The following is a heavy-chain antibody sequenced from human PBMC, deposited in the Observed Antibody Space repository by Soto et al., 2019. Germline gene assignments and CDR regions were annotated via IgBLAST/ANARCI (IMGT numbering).Heavy chain of an antibody. CDR2: IWYDGSNT. CDR3: ASLGYYAFDI. Sequence: QVQLVESGGGVVQPGRSLRLSCAASGFTFSSYGMHWVRQAPGKGLEWVAVIWYDGSNTYYADSVKGRFTISRDNSKNTLYLQMNSLRAEDTAVYYCASLGYYAFDIWGQGTMVTVAS. J-gene: IGHJ3*02. D-gene: IGHD2-15*01. CDR1: GFTFSSYG. V-gene: IGHV3-33*01.